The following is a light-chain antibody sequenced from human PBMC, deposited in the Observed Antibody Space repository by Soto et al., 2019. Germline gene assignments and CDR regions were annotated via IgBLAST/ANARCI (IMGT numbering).Light chain of an antibody. CDR2: AAS. Sequence: DIQMTQSPSSLSASVVDRVTITFRASQSISRHLNWYQQKPGKAPQLLIYAASSLQSGVPSRLSGSGSATYFTLTIHNLQPEDFATYYCQQTHSLPPTFGQGTKVDIK. J-gene: IGKJ2*01. CDR1: QSISRH. V-gene: IGKV1-39*01. CDR3: QQTHSLPPT.